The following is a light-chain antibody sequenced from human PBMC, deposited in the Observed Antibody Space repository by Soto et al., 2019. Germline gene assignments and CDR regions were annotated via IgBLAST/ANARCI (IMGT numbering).Light chain of an antibody. CDR3: QQYNNWPWT. V-gene: IGKV3-15*01. J-gene: IGKJ1*01. Sequence: EMVMTQSPVTLSLSPGERATLSCRASQSVSSNLAWYQEKPGQAPRLLIYAASARATGIPGRFSGSGSGTEFTLIISSLQSEDFAVYYCQQYNNWPWTFGQGTKVEIK. CDR2: AAS. CDR1: QSVSSN.